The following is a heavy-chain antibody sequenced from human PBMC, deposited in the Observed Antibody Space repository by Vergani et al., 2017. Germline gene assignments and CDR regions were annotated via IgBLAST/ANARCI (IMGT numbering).Heavy chain of an antibody. V-gene: IGHV3-21*02. J-gene: IGHJ4*02. Sequence: EVQLVESGGGLVKPGGSLRLSCAASGFSFSSYSMNWVRQAPGKGLEWVASISGSSSYVFYRDSVEGRFTITIDNAKKSVYLQMNSLRAEDTAMYFCARGLWDCTHIRCSPPSYWGQGTQVTVSS. D-gene: IGHD2-8*01. CDR1: GFSFSSYS. CDR2: ISGSSSYV. CDR3: ARGLWDCTHIRCSPPSY.